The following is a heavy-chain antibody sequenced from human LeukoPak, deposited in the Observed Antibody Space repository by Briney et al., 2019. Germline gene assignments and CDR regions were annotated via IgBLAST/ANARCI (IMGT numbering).Heavy chain of an antibody. J-gene: IGHJ4*02. Sequence: GGSLRLSCAASGFPLNNYAMSWVRQAPGKGLEWVSTISDSGGSTYYADSVKGRFTISRDNSKNTLYLQMNSLRAEDTAVYHCAKDPEQWFPYYFDYWGQGTLVTVSS. CDR2: ISDSGGST. CDR1: GFPLNNYA. V-gene: IGHV3-23*01. CDR3: AKDPEQWFPYYFDY. D-gene: IGHD6-19*01.